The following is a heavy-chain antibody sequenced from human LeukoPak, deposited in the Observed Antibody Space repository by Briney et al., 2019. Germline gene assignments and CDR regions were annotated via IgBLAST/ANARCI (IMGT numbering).Heavy chain of an antibody. CDR3: ATYPYYDILTGQFDY. CDR2: INPNSGGT. CDR1: GYTFTGYY. D-gene: IGHD3-9*01. Sequence: GASVKVSCKASGYTFTGYYMHWVRQAPGQGLAWMGWINPNSGGTNYAQKFQGRVTMTRDTSIGTAYMELSRLRSDDTAVYYCATYPYYDILTGQFDYWGQGTLVTVSS. V-gene: IGHV1-2*02. J-gene: IGHJ4*02.